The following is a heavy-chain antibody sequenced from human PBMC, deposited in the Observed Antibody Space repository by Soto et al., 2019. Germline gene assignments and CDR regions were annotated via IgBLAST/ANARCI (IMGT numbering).Heavy chain of an antibody. J-gene: IGHJ4*02. V-gene: IGHV1-2*04. CDR1: GYTFTGYY. CDR3: ARDHYYDSSGYYYSGFDY. CDR2: INPNSGGT. D-gene: IGHD3-22*01. Sequence: EASVKVSCKASGYTFTGYYMHWVRQAPGQGLGWMGWINPNSGGTNYAQKFQGWVTMTRDTSISTAYMELSRLRSDDTAVYYCARDHYYDSSGYYYSGFDYWGQGTLVTVSS.